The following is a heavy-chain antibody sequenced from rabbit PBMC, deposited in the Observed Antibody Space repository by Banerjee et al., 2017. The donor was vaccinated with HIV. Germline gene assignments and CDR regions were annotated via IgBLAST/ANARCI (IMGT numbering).Heavy chain of an antibody. CDR3: ARGTSGSSYFYFNL. D-gene: IGHD8-1*01. CDR1: GFDFSSNA. CDR2: IATKTGST. J-gene: IGHJ4*01. Sequence: QEQLVESGGGLVQPEGSLTLTCKASGFDFSSNAMCWVRQAPGKGLELVACIATKTGSTWFARWVNGRFTISRSTSLNTVDLKMTSLTVADTATYFCARGTSGSSYFYFNLWGQGTLVTVS. V-gene: IGHV1S47*01.